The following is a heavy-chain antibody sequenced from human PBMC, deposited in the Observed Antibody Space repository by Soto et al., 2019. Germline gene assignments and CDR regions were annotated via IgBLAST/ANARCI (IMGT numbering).Heavy chain of an antibody. J-gene: IGHJ4*02. CDR3: ARQRTTVVTQAYFDH. D-gene: IGHD2-21*02. Sequence: PSETLSLTCSVSGESISSSSYYWGLIRQPPGKGLEWIGSIYYSGRTYYNPSFKSRVTISIDTSKNQFSLKLSSVTATDTAVYYCARQRTTVVTQAYFDHWGQGALVTVSS. CDR2: IYYSGRT. V-gene: IGHV4-39*01. CDR1: GESISSSSYY.